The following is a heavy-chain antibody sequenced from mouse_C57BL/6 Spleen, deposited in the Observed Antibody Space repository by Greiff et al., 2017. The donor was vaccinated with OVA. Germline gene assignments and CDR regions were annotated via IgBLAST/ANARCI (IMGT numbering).Heavy chain of an antibody. CDR3: ARSDGYYEAWFAY. CDR1: GYPFTSYW. CDR2: IYPVSGST. D-gene: IGHD2-3*01. J-gene: IGHJ3*01. V-gene: IGHV1-55*01. Sequence: QVQLQQPGAELVKPGASVKMSCKASGYPFTSYWLTWVKQRPGQGLRWIGDIYPVSGSTNYNEKFKSKATLTVDTSSSTAYMQLSSLTSEDSAVYYCARSDGYYEAWFAYWGQGTLVTVSA.